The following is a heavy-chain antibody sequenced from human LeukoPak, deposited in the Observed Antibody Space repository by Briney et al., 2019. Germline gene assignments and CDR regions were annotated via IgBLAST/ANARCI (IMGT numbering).Heavy chain of an antibody. D-gene: IGHD3-9*01. J-gene: IGHJ4*02. V-gene: IGHV3-48*03. CDR2: ISNSGTTV. CDR3: ARVVLRYFLH. CDR1: GFTFSSYE. Sequence: PGGSLRLSCAASGFTFSSYEMNWVRQAPGKGLEWVSYISNSGTTVYYAGSVKGRFTISRDNAKNSLYLQMNSLSAEDTAVYYCARVVLRYFLHWGQGTLVTVSS.